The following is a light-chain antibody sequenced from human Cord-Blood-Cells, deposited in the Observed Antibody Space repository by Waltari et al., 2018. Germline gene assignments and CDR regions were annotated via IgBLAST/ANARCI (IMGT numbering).Light chain of an antibody. Sequence: DIQMTQSPSSLSASVGDRVTITCRASQSISSYLNWYQQKPRKAPKLLIYAAYSLQSGVPSRFSGSGSGTDFTLTISSLQTEDFATYYCQQSYSTPYTFGQGTKLEIK. CDR1: QSISSY. CDR2: AAY. J-gene: IGKJ2*01. V-gene: IGKV1-39*01. CDR3: QQSYSTPYT.